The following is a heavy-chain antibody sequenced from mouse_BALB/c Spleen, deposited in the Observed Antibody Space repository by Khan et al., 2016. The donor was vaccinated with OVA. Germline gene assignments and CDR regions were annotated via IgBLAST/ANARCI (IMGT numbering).Heavy chain of an antibody. Sequence: QIQLVQSGPELKKPGETVKISCKASGYTFTNYGMNWVKQSPGKTLKWMGWINTYTGEPTYADDFTGLFAFSLETSASTAYLQINNLQNEDTATYFWARPPYFSYTLAHWGQGTSVTVSS. CDR1: GYTFTNYG. CDR3: ARPPYFSYTLAH. V-gene: IGHV9-3-1*01. J-gene: IGHJ4*01. D-gene: IGHD2-10*01. CDR2: INTYTGEP.